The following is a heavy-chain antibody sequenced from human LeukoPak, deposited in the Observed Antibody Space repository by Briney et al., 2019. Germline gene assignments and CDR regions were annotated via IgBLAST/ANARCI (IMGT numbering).Heavy chain of an antibody. CDR2: IYYSGST. D-gene: IGHD5-18*01. V-gene: IGHV4-39*07. CDR3: AREARTAMGIH. CDR1: GGSISSSSYY. J-gene: IGHJ4*02. Sequence: SETLSLTCTVSGGSISSSSYYWGWIRQPPGKGLEWIGSIYYSGSTYYNPSLKSRVTISVDTSKNQFSLKLSSVTAADTAVYYCAREARTAMGIHWVQGTLVTVSS.